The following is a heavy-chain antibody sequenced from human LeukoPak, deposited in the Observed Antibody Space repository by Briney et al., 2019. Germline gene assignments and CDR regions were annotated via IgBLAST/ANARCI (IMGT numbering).Heavy chain of an antibody. CDR2: ISAYNGNT. Sequence: ASVKVSCKASGYTFTSYGISWVRQAPGEGLEWMGWISAYNGNTNYAQKLQGRVSMTTDTSTSTAYMELRSLRSDDTAVYYCARQGYGGNPQGAADYWGQGTLVTVSS. V-gene: IGHV1-18*01. J-gene: IGHJ4*02. CDR1: GYTFTSYG. CDR3: ARQGYGGNPQGAADY. D-gene: IGHD4-23*01.